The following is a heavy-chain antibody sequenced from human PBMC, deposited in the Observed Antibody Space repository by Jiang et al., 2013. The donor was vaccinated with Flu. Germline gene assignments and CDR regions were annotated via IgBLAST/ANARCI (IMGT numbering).Heavy chain of an antibody. CDR3: AMEQQLEGWVAFDI. V-gene: IGHV4-39*01. D-gene: IGHD6-13*01. Sequence: SGSGLVKPSETLSLTCIVSGGSVSSSSYYWGWIRQPPGKGLEWIGSIYYSGGTYYNPSLKSRVTISVDTSKNQFSLKLSSVTAADTAVYYCAMEQQLEGWVAFDISGQGTMVTVSS. CDR1: GGSVSSSSYY. CDR2: IYYSGGT. J-gene: IGHJ3*02.